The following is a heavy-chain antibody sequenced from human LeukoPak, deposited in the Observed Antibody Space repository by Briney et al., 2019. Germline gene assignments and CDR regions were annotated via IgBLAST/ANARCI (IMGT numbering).Heavy chain of an antibody. Sequence: GGSLRLSCAASGFTFSSYAMSWVRQAPGKGLGRLSAISGSGGSTYYADSVNGRFTISRDNSKNTLYLQMSSLRAEDTVVYYCAKGTAWVVDEIDYWGQGSMVTV. D-gene: IGHD2-21*02. CDR3: AKGTAWVVDEIDY. CDR2: ISGSGGST. V-gene: IGHV3-23*01. CDR1: GFTFSSYA. J-gene: IGHJ4*02.